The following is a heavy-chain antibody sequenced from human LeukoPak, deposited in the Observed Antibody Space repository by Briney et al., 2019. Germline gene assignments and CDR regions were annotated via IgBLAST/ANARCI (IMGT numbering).Heavy chain of an antibody. CDR1: GFTFSSYA. V-gene: IGHV3-23*01. J-gene: IGHJ4*02. D-gene: IGHD1-26*01. Sequence: GGSLRLSCAASGFTFSSYAMSWVRQAPGKGLEWVSGISGSGGSTDYADSVKGRFTISRDNSKNTLYLQMNSLRAEDTAVYHCAKDKIVGAIFRFDYWGQGTLVTVSS. CDR2: ISGSGGST. CDR3: AKDKIVGAIFRFDY.